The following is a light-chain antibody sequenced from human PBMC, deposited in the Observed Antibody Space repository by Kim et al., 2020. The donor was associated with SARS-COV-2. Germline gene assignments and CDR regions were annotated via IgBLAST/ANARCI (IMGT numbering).Light chain of an antibody. CDR3: AAWYDSLNGFVA. J-gene: IGLJ2*01. CDR2: TNN. CDR1: TSNIGTNT. V-gene: IGLV1-44*01. Sequence: QSVLTQPRSASGTPGQRVTISCSGDTSNIGTNTVNCYQLHPGTAPKLLIPTNNQRPTGVPDRFSGFKADTTAALAISGLQSEDEDDYYCAAWYDSLNGFVAFGGGTKVTVL.